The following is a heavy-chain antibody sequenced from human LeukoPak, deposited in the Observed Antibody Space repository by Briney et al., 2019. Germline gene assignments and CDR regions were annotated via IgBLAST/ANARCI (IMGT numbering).Heavy chain of an antibody. Sequence: ASVKVSCRASGYTFTSYGISWVRQAPGQGLEWMGWISAYNGNTNYAQKPQGRVTMTTDTSTSTAYMELRSLRSDDTAVYYCARDGGDSSGWIRPFDYWGQGTLVTVSS. CDR2: ISAYNGNT. J-gene: IGHJ4*02. D-gene: IGHD6-19*01. CDR3: ARDGGDSSGWIRPFDY. CDR1: GYTFTSYG. V-gene: IGHV1-18*04.